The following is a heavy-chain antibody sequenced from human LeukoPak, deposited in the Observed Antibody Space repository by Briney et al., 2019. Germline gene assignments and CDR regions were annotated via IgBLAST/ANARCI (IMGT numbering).Heavy chain of an antibody. CDR3: AKARGRSSSWWWSAAFDI. CDR1: GFTFDDYA. D-gene: IGHD6-13*01. Sequence: PGRSLRLSCAASGFTFDDYAMHWVRQAPGKGLEGVSGISWNSGSIGYADSVKGRFTISRDNAKNSLYLQMNSLRAEDMALYYCAKARGRSSSWWWSAAFDIWGQGTMVTVSS. V-gene: IGHV3-9*03. J-gene: IGHJ3*02. CDR2: ISWNSGSI.